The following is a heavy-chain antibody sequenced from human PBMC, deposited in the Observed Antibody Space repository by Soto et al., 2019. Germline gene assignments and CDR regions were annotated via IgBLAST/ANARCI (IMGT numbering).Heavy chain of an antibody. Sequence: VQLVESGGGLVQPGGSLRLSCVASGFTFSNYWMTWVRQAPGKGLEWVANIKQDGSEKYYVDSVKGRFTVSRDNAENSLYLQMNSLRVEDTAVYYCESRPPENTYFGIFDYWGQGTPVSVSS. J-gene: IGHJ4*02. CDR1: GFTFSNYW. D-gene: IGHD3-9*01. CDR2: IKQDGSEK. V-gene: IGHV3-7*03. CDR3: ESRPPENTYFGIFDY.